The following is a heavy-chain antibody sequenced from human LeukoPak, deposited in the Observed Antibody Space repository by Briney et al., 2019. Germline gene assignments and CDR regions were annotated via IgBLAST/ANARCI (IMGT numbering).Heavy chain of an antibody. J-gene: IGHJ5*02. D-gene: IGHD3-10*01. V-gene: IGHV4-34*01. CDR1: GGSFSGYY. Sequence: SETLSLTCAVYGGSFSGYYWSWIRQPPGKGLEWIGEINHSGSTNYNPSLKSRVTISVDTSKNQFSLKLSSVTAADTAVYYCARVGLWFGGPRWFDPWGQGTLVTVSS. CDR2: INHSGST. CDR3: ARVGLWFGGPRWFDP.